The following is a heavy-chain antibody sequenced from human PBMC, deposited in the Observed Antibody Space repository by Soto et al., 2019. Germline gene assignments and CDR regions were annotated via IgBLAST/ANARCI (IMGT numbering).Heavy chain of an antibody. CDR3: ARDRITTPLDY. Sequence: QVQLQESGPGLVKPSETLSLTCTVSGGSISNYYWSWIRQPPGKGLEWIGYIYYSGSTNYNPSLKRRVTISVDTSKNQFSLKLTSVTAADTAVYYCARDRITTPLDYWGQGTLVTVSS. V-gene: IGHV4-59*01. CDR2: IYYSGST. CDR1: GGSISNYY. J-gene: IGHJ4*02. D-gene: IGHD3-3*01.